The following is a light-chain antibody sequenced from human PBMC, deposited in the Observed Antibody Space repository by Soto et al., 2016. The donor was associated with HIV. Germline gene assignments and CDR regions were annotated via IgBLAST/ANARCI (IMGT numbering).Light chain of an antibody. CDR2: AAS. Sequence: DIQMTQSPSSLSASIGDRVTITCRASQMINSYLNWYQQKSGKAPKLLIYAASSLQVGVPSRFSGSGFGSVFILTISSLQPEDSGTYYCLQHNAFPRTFGGGTKVEIK. CDR3: LQHNAFPRT. J-gene: IGKJ4*01. CDR1: QMINSY. V-gene: IGKV1-39*01.